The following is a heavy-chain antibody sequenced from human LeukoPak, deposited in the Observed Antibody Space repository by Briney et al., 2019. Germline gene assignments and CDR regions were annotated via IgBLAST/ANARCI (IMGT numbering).Heavy chain of an antibody. J-gene: IGHJ4*02. CDR3: ARGSGSYGSYYFDY. Sequence: GASVKVSCKASGYTFTSYDINWVRQATGQGLEWMGWMNPNSGSTGYAQKFQGRVTITRNTSISTAYMELSSLRSEDTAVYYCARGSGSYGSYYFDYWGQGTLVTVSS. V-gene: IGHV1-8*03. CDR2: MNPNSGST. CDR1: GYTFTSYD. D-gene: IGHD1-26*01.